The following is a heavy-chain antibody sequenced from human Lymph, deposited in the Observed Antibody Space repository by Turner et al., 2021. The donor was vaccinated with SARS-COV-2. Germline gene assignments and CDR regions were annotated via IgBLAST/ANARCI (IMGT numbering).Heavy chain of an antibody. CDR1: GFTFSSYS. J-gene: IGHJ4*02. CDR2: ITFTSSYI. Sequence: EVLLVESGGGLVKPWRSLRLSCSASGFTFSSYSMNWVRQAPGKGLEWVSSITFTSSYIYYADSVKGRFTISRDNAKNSLYLQMNSLRAEDTAVYYCARGPPDFPYYFDYWGQGTLVTVSS. CDR3: ARGPPDFPYYFDY. V-gene: IGHV3-21*01. D-gene: IGHD2-21*02.